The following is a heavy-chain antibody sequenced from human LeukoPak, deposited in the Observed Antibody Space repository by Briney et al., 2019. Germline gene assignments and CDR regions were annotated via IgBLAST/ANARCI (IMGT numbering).Heavy chain of an antibody. CDR1: GGTFSSYA. CDR2: IIPIFGTA. Sequence: GASVKVSCKASGGTFSSYAISWVRQAPGQGLEWMGGIIPIFGTANYAQKFQGRVTMTTDTSTSTAYMELRSLRSDDTAVYYCARVLAAAGGPRDYYYYMDVWGKGTTVTVSS. V-gene: IGHV1-69*05. D-gene: IGHD6-13*01. J-gene: IGHJ6*03. CDR3: ARVLAAAGGPRDYYYYMDV.